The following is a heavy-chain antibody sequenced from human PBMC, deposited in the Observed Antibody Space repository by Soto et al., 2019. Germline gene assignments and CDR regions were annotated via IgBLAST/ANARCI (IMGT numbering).Heavy chain of an antibody. CDR1: GGCLSRYY. CDR3: ARGKLSDYVWGSYRYHFDY. D-gene: IGHD3-16*02. J-gene: IGHJ4*02. V-gene: IGHV4-34*01. Sequence: SETLSLPCALYGGCLSRYYCIWIRQPPAKGLAWIGEIKIRGSTNYNPSHKSRVTISVDTSKNQFSLKPSSVTAADTAVYYCARGKLSDYVWGSYRYHFDYWGQGTVVTVSS. CDR2: IKIRGST.